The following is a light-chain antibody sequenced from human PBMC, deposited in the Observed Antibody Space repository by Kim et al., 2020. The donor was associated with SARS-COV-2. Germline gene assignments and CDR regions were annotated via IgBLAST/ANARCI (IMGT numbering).Light chain of an antibody. J-gene: IGLJ3*02. CDR1: KLGDKY. CDR3: QAWDSSTAV. CDR2: QHT. Sequence: SVSPGQTASITCSGSKLGDKYAYWYQKKPVQSPVLVIYQHTKRPSGISQRFSGSSSGNTATLTISRAQTMDEADYYCQAWDSSTAVFGGGTKLTVL. V-gene: IGLV3-1*01.